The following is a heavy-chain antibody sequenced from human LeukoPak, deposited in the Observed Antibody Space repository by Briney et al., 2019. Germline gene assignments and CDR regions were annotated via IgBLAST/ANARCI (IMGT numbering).Heavy chain of an antibody. Sequence: GGSLRLSCAASGFTFSSHWMHWVRQAPGKGLVWVSRLKSDGRSTSYADSVKGRFTISRDNAKNSLYLQMNSLRAEDTAVYYCARGNRRFLEWLLRPWAFDIWGQGTMVTVSS. CDR1: GFTFSSHW. CDR2: LKSDGRST. CDR3: ARGNRRFLEWLLRPWAFDI. D-gene: IGHD3-3*01. J-gene: IGHJ3*02. V-gene: IGHV3-74*01.